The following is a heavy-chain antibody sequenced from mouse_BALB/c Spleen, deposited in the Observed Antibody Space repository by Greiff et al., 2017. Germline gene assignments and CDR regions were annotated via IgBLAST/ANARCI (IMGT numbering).Heavy chain of an antibody. CDR1: GFTFSSYG. V-gene: IGHV5-6*01. Sequence: EVKLMESGGDLVKPGGSLKLSCAASGFTFSSYGMSWVRQTPDKRLEWVATISSGGSYTYYPDSVKGRFTISRDNAKNTLYLQMSSLKSEDTAMYYCAKGNYVDYYAMDYWGQGTSVTVSS. D-gene: IGHD2-1*01. J-gene: IGHJ4*01. CDR2: ISSGGSYT. CDR3: AKGNYVDYYAMDY.